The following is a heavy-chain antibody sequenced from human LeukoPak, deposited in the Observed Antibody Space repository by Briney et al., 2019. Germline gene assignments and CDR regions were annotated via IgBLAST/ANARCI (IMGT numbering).Heavy chain of an antibody. J-gene: IGHJ2*01. D-gene: IGHD1-14*01. CDR1: EFTFSNFW. CDR3: SEGGNPGGHRDFDP. Sequence: GSLRLSCSASEFTFSNFWMSWVRQAPGKGPEWVANIKQDGSGEYYVEYVKGRFTISRDKAGTSLHSKLNSPRSEDRAGQYWSEGGNPGGHRDFDPWGPGNLVTVSS. V-gene: IGHV3-7*03. CDR2: IKQDGSGE.